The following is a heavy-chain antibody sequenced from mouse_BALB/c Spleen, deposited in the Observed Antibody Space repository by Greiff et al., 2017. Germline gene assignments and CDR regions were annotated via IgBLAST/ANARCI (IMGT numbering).Heavy chain of an antibody. CDR2: ISSGSSTI. J-gene: IGHJ4*01. CDR1: GFTFSSFG. Sequence: EVQLVESGGDLVKPGGSLKLSCAASGFTFSSFGMHWVRQAPEKGLEWVAYISSGSSTIYYADTVKGRFTISRDNPKNTLFLQMTSLRSEDTAMYYCARSGRYDAMDYWGQGTSVTVSS. CDR3: ARSGRYDAMDY. V-gene: IGHV5-17*02.